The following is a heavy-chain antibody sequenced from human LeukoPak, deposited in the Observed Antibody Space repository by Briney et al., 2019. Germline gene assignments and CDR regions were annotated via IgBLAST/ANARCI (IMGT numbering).Heavy chain of an antibody. CDR2: INHSGST. J-gene: IGHJ6*03. CDR1: GGSFSGYY. CDR3: ARRRYMDV. Sequence: SETLSLTCAVYGGSFSGYYWSWIRQPPGKGLEWIGEINHSGSTNYNPSLKSRVTISVDTSKNQFSLKLSSVTAADTAVYYCARRRYMDVWGKGTTVTVSS. V-gene: IGHV4-34*01.